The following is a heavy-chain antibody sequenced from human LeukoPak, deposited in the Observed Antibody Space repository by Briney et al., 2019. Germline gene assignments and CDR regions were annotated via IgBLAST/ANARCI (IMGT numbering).Heavy chain of an antibody. Sequence: GGSLRLSCAASGFTFSTYGIHWVRQAPGKGLEWVAVISYDGNNKYYADSVKGRFTISRDNSKNTLYLQMNSLRGEDTAVYYCARDTVALHFDYWGQGTLVTVSS. V-gene: IGHV3-30*03. J-gene: IGHJ4*02. CDR1: GFTFSTYG. CDR3: ARDTVALHFDY. D-gene: IGHD4-23*01. CDR2: ISYDGNNK.